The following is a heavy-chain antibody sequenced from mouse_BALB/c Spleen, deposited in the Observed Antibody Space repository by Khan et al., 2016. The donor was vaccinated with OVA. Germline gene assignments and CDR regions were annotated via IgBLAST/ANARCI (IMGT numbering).Heavy chain of an antibody. CDR3: ARQPYYHYYIMDY. D-gene: IGHD2-10*01. CDR2: IWSDGST. V-gene: IGHV2-6-1*01. Sequence: QVQLKEPGPGLVAPSQSLSITCTISGFSLTNYGIHWVRQPPGKGLEWLIVIWSDGSTTYNSDLKSRLSISKDNSKSQVFLKMNSLQTDDTAMYYCARQPYYHYYIMDYWGQGTSVTVSS. CDR1: GFSLTNYG. J-gene: IGHJ4*01.